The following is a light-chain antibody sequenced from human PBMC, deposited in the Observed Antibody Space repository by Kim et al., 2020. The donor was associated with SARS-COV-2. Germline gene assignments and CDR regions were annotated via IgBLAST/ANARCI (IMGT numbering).Light chain of an antibody. J-gene: IGLJ1*01. V-gene: IGLV3-21*04. CDR1: KIGSKS. Sequence: VAPGKTTTITCGGNKIGSKSVHWYQQKPGQAPVLVICYNNDRPSGIPERFSGSNSGNTATLTISRVGVGDEADYYCQVWDTVSDHVFGTGTKVTVL. CDR2: YNN. CDR3: QVWDTVSDHV.